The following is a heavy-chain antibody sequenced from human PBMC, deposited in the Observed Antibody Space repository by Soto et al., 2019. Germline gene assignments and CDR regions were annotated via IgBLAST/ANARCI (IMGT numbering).Heavy chain of an antibody. Sequence: GGSLRLSCAASGFTFSSYAMHWVRQAPGKGLEWVAVISYDGSNKYYADSVKGRFTISRDNSKNTLYLQMNSLRAEDTAVYYCAREWGGYCSSTSCYPPGYYGMDVWGQGTTVTVSS. CDR3: AREWGGYCSSTSCYPPGYYGMDV. CDR2: ISYDGSNK. D-gene: IGHD2-2*01. CDR1: GFTFSSYA. V-gene: IGHV3-30-3*01. J-gene: IGHJ6*02.